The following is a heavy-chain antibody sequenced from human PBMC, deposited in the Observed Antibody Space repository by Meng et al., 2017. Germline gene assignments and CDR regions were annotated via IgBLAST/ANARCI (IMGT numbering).Heavy chain of an antibody. J-gene: IGHJ4*02. CDR3: ARVDRNDDADFDY. CDR2: IIPIFGTA. CDR1: GGTFSSYA. D-gene: IGHD1-1*01. V-gene: IGHV1-69*06. Sequence: QVVKVGAGVKKPGSSLKVSCKASGGTFSSYAISWVRQAPGQGLEWMGGIIPIFGTANYAQKFQGRVTITADKSTSTAYMELSSLRSEDTAVYYCARVDRNDDADFDYWGQGTLVTVSS.